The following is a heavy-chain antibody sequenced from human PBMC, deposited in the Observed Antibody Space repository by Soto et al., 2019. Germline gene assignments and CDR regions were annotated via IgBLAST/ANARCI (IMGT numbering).Heavy chain of an antibody. Sequence: SETLSLTCTVAGGSISSYYWSWIRQPPGKGLEWIGYIYYSGSTNYNPSLKSRVTISVDTSKNQFSLKLSSVTAADTAVYYCARGDCSGGSCYWLSMSGFDIWGQGTMVTVSS. J-gene: IGHJ3*02. CDR1: GGSISSYY. V-gene: IGHV4-59*01. CDR3: ARGDCSGGSCYWLSMSGFDI. D-gene: IGHD2-15*01. CDR2: IYYSGST.